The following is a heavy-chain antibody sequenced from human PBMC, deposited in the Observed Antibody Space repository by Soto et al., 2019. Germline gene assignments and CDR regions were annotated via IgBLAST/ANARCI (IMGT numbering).Heavy chain of an antibody. CDR3: TRWNGYGDL. CDR1: GFSFSTYG. D-gene: IGHD1-1*01. J-gene: IGHJ5*02. V-gene: IGHV3-23*01. Sequence: EMQLLESGGGLVQPGGSLRLSCVVSGFSFSTYGVTWVRQAPGKGLEWVCGVSGGSGVTHYTDSVKGRFTISGDDSKNTVYLQMHSLRGEDTAFYYCTRWNGYGDLWVQGTLVTVSS. CDR2: VSGGSGVT.